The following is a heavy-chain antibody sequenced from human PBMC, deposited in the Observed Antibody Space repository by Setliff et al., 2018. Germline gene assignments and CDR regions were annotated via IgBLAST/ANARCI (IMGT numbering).Heavy chain of an antibody. CDR2: IYYSGTA. CDR3: ARGDYYDSSAYSPDTFDI. CDR1: GGSISSSSYQ. D-gene: IGHD3-22*01. Sequence: SETLSLTCTVSGGSISSSSYQWGWVRQTPGKGLEWIGSIYYSGTAYYNPSLKSRVTISLDTSKNQFSLKLSSVTAADTAVYYCARGDYYDSSAYSPDTFDIWGQGTMVTVSS. V-gene: IGHV4-39*07. J-gene: IGHJ3*02.